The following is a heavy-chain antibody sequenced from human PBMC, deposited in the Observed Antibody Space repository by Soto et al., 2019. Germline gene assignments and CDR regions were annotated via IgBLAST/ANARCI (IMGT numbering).Heavy chain of an antibody. CDR1: GGTFSSYA. CDR2: IIPIFGTA. V-gene: IGHV1-69*12. Sequence: QVQLVQSGAEVKKPGSSVKVSCKASGGTFSSYAISWVRQAPGQGLEWMGGIIPIFGTANYAQKFQGRVTITADESTSAAYVGLGSLRAEDTAVYYCARERWRAIVGVVAACGFDPWGQGTLVTVSS. CDR3: ARERWRAIVGVVAACGFDP. D-gene: IGHD2-15*01. J-gene: IGHJ5*02.